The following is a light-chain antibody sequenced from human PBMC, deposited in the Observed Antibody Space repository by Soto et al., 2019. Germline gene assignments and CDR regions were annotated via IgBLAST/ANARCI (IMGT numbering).Light chain of an antibody. CDR2: DVS. J-gene: IGLJ2*01. V-gene: IGLV2-14*01. CDR1: SSDVGGYNY. CDR3: SSYTSNSTLVV. Sequence: QPVLTQPASVSGSPGQSITISCTGTSSDVGGYNYVSWYQQNPGKAPKLMIYDVSNRPSGVSNRFSGSKSGNTASLTISGLQAEDEADYYCSSYTSNSTLVVFAGGTKLTVL.